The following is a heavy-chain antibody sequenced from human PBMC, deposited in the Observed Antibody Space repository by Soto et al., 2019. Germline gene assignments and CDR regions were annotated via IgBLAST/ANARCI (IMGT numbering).Heavy chain of an antibody. Sequence: QLQLQESGSGLVKPSQTLSLTCAVSGGSISSGGYSWSWIRQPPGKGLEWIGYIYHSGSTYYNPSLKRXXTXSXXRSKNQFSLKLSSVTAADTAVYYCARGDYGDYYQHWGQGTLVTVSS. CDR3: ARGDYGDYYQH. V-gene: IGHV4-30-2*01. CDR2: IYHSGST. J-gene: IGHJ1*01. CDR1: GGSISSGGYS. D-gene: IGHD4-17*01.